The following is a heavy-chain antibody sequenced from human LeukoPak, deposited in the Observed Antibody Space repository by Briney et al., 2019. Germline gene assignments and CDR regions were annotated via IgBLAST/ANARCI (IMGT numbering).Heavy chain of an antibody. CDR3: TRRGVVAALLYWYFDL. D-gene: IGHD2-15*01. V-gene: IGHV3-73*01. CDR2: IRSKANSYAT. J-gene: IGHJ2*01. Sequence: GGSLRLSCAASGFTFSGSAMHWVRQASGKGLEWVGRIRSKANSYATAYAASVKGRFTISRDDSKNTAYLQMNSLKTEDTAVYYCTRRGVVAALLYWYFDLWGRGTLVTVSS. CDR1: GFTFSGSA.